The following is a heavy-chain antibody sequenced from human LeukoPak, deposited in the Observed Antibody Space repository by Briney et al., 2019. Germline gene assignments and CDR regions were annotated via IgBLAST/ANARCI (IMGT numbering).Heavy chain of an antibody. CDR3: ARHLGDVVVVPAAKNWFDP. CDR2: IYTSGTT. J-gene: IGHJ5*02. CDR1: GDSISSYY. V-gene: IGHV4-4*07. D-gene: IGHD2-2*01. Sequence: SETLSLTCTVSGDSISSYYWNWIRQPAGKGLEWIGRIYTSGTTNYNPSLKSRVTISVDTSKNQFSLKLSSVTAADTAVYYCARHLGDVVVVPAAKNWFDPWGQGTLVTVSS.